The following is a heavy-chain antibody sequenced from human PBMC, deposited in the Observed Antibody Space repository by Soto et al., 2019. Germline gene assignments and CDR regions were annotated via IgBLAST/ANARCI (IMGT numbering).Heavy chain of an antibody. CDR2: IWYDGSNK. J-gene: IGHJ3*02. CDR1: RFTFSSYG. CDR3: ASPGDGYNFQNDAFDI. V-gene: IGHV3-33*01. Sequence: GGSLRLSCAASRFTFSSYGMHWVRQAPGKGLEWVAVIWYDGSNKYYADSVKGRFTISRDNSKNTLYVQMNSLRAEDTAVYYCASPGDGYNFQNDAFDIWGQGTMVTVSS. D-gene: IGHD5-12*01.